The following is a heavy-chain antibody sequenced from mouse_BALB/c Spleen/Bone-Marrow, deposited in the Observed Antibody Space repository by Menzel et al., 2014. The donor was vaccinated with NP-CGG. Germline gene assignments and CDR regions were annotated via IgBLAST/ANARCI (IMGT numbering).Heavy chain of an antibody. J-gene: IGHJ1*01. CDR2: VTYDGSN. Sequence: VQLQQSGPGLVKPSQSLSLTCSATGYSITSGYYWNWIRQFPGSKLEWMGYVTYDGSNNYNPSLKNRSSITRDTSKNQFFLKLNSVTTEDTATYYCARGSGTYFDVWGAGTTVTVSS. CDR1: GYSITSGYY. V-gene: IGHV3-6*02. CDR3: ARGSGTYFDV. D-gene: IGHD4-1*01.